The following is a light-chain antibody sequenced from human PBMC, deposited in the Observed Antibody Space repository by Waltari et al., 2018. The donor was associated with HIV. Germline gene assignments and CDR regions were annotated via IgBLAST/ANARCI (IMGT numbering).Light chain of an antibody. CDR1: QTINTW. CDR3: QQYSSYWT. J-gene: IGKJ1*01. Sequence: DIQMAQSPSNLSASVGDRVTITCRASQTINTWLAWYHQKPGGAPQLFVYKASTLENGVPSRFSGSGSGTEFTLTISRLQPDDVGFYYCQQYSSYWTFGQGTKVQVK. CDR2: KAS. V-gene: IGKV1-5*03.